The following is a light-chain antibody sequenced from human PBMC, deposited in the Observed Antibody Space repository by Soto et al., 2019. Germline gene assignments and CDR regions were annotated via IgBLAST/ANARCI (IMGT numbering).Light chain of an antibody. CDR2: EVS. J-gene: IGLJ1*01. Sequence: QSALTQPASVSGSPGQSITSSCTGTSSDVGGHNYVSWYQQHPGRAPKLMIYEVSNRPSGVSNRFSGSKSGNTASLTISGLQPEDEADYYCSSYTSSSTYVFGTGTKLTVL. CDR1: SSDVGGHNY. CDR3: SSYTSSSTYV. V-gene: IGLV2-14*01.